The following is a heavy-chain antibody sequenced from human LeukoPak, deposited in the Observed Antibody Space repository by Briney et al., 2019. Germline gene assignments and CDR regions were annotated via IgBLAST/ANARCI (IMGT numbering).Heavy chain of an antibody. V-gene: IGHV6-1*01. CDR3: ARAVYPVYDY. D-gene: IGHD5/OR15-5a*01. CDR1: GDFVSSNSAS. CDR2: TYYRSKWYY. Sequence: SQTLSLTCAISGDFVSSNSASWNWIRQSPSRGLEWLGMTYYRSKWYYEYAVSVGSRITINPDTPKNQFSLHLNSVTPEDTAVYYCARAVYPVYDYWGQGTLVTVSS. J-gene: IGHJ4*02.